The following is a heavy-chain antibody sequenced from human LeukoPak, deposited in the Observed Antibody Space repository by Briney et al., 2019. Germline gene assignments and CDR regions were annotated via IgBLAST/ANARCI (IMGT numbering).Heavy chain of an antibody. D-gene: IGHD3-9*01. V-gene: IGHV3-23*01. Sequence: GGSLRLSCAASGFTFSSYAMTWVRQAPGKGLEWVSAITGGGDTTYYADSVRGRFTISRDNSKNTLYLQMNNLRAEDTAIYYCAKAANYDILTGYYLDYWGQGTLVTVSP. CDR1: GFTFSSYA. CDR2: ITGGGDTT. J-gene: IGHJ4*02. CDR3: AKAANYDILTGYYLDY.